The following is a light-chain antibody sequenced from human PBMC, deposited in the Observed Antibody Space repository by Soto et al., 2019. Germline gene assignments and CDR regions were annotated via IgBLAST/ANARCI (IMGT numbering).Light chain of an antibody. CDR2: GAS. V-gene: IGKV3-20*01. CDR1: QSISSSS. CDR3: QQYDTSPRWT. Sequence: EIVLTQSPGTLSLSPGERATLSCRASQSISSSSLAWYQQKPGQAPRRLIYGASNRPTGIPDRFSGSGSGTEFTLTTSRLEPEDFAVYYCQQYDTSPRWTFGQGTKLEIK. J-gene: IGKJ1*01.